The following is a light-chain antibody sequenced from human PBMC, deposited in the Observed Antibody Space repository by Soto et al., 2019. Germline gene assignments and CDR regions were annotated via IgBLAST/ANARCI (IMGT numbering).Light chain of an antibody. CDR2: DAS. V-gene: IGKV3-11*01. CDR3: QKLSNWPWP. CDR1: QSVSNF. Sequence: EIVLTQSPATLSLSPGERATLSCRASQSVSNFLAWYQQKPGQAPRLLISDASNRTTAIHGRFSGSGSGTDFSLPISRLEPADFAVYCCQKLSNWPWPFGQGNKVEVK. J-gene: IGKJ1*01.